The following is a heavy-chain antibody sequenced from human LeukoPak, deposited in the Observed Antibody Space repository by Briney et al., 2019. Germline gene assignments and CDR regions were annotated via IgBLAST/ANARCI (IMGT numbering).Heavy chain of an antibody. V-gene: IGHV3-43*01. J-gene: IGHJ4*02. Sequence: GGSLRLSCAASGFTFDDYTMHWVRHAPGKGLEWVSLISWDGGSTYYADSVKGRFTISRDNSKNSLYLQMNSLRTEDTALYYCASQYCSGGSCPIDYWGQGTLVTVSS. CDR1: GFTFDDYT. CDR2: ISWDGGST. CDR3: ASQYCSGGSCPIDY. D-gene: IGHD2-15*01.